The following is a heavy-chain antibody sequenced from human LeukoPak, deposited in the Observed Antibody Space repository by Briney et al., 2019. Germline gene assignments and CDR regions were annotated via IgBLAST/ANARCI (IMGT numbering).Heavy chain of an antibody. Sequence: KPSETLSLTCTVSGGSISSSSYYWGWIRQHPGKGLEWIGYIYYSGSTYYNPSLKSRVTISVDTSKNQFSLKLSSVTAADTAVYYCARDSSGYSPYGMDVWGQGTTVTVSS. V-gene: IGHV4-31*03. J-gene: IGHJ6*02. D-gene: IGHD3-22*01. CDR1: GGSISSSSYY. CDR3: ARDSSGYSPYGMDV. CDR2: IYYSGST.